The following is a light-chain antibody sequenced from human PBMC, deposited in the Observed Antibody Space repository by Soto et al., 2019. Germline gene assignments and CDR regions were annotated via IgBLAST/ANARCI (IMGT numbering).Light chain of an antibody. CDR2: DVS. Sequence: QSALTQPRLVSGSPGQSITISCTGTSSDVGGYNYVSWYRQHPGKAPKLMIYDVSKRPSGVPDRFSGSKSGNTASLTISGLQAEDEADYYCCSYAGSYTHYVFGTGTKVTVL. CDR3: CSYAGSYTHYV. J-gene: IGLJ1*01. V-gene: IGLV2-11*01. CDR1: SSDVGGYNY.